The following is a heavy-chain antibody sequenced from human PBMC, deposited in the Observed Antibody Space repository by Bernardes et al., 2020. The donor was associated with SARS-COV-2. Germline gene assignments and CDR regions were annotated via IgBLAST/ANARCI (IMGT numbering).Heavy chain of an antibody. CDR1: GYTFTHYY. V-gene: IGHV1-2*02. J-gene: IGHJ4*02. Sequence: AGGKVSCKASGYTFTHYYIHWVRQAPGQGFEWMGWINPSSGVTNYAQKFQGGVTMTRDTSISTAYMELSSLRADDTAVFYCARGPISSIDYWCQGSLVTVSS. CDR3: ARGPISSIDY. D-gene: IGHD3-10*01. CDR2: INPSSGVT.